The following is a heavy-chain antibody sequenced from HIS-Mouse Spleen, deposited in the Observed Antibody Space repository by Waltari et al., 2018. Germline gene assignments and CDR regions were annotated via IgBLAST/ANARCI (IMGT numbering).Heavy chain of an antibody. CDR1: GGSISSSSYH. D-gene: IGHD6-13*01. V-gene: IGHV4-39*07. CDR2: IYYSGST. J-gene: IGHJ2*01. Sequence: QLQLQESGPGLGKPSETLSLTCTVPGGSISSSSYHWGWIRQPPGKGLEWIGSIYYSGSTYYNPSLKSRVTISVDTSKNQFSLKLSSVTAADTAVYYCAREIPYSSSWYDWYFDLWGRGTLVTVSS. CDR3: AREIPYSSSWYDWYFDL.